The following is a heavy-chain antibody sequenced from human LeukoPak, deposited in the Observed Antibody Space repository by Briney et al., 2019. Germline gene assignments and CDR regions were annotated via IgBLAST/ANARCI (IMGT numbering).Heavy chain of an antibody. J-gene: IGHJ4*02. D-gene: IGHD5-12*01. V-gene: IGHV4-30-2*01. Sequence: SETLSLTCAVSGGSISSGGYSWSWLRQPPGKGLEWIGYIYHSGSTYYNPSLKSRVTISVDRSKNQFSLKLSSVTAADTAVYYCARGGYSGYAPDYWGQGTLVTVSS. CDR3: ARGGYSGYAPDY. CDR2: IYHSGST. CDR1: GGSISSGGYS.